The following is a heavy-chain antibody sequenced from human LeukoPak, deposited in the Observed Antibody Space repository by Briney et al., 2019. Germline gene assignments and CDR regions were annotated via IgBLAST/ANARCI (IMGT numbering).Heavy chain of an antibody. CDR3: ARDGSGDSSGYYQYYYYYGMDV. Sequence: GGSLRLSCAASGFTFSSYWVSWVRQAPGKGLEWVANIKQDGSEKYYVDSVKGRFTISRDNAKNSLYLQMNSLRAEDTAVYYCARDGSGDSSGYYQYYYYYGMDVWGQGTTVTVSS. J-gene: IGHJ6*02. D-gene: IGHD3-22*01. CDR1: GFTFSSYW. CDR2: IKQDGSEK. V-gene: IGHV3-7*01.